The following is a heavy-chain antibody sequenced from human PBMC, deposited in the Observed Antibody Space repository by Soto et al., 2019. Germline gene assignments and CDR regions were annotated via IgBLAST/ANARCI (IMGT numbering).Heavy chain of an antibody. J-gene: IGHJ6*02. Sequence: PGGSLRLSCAVSGFTFSDYAMHWVRQAPGKGLEWVAGISFDRSKKYYADSVKGRFTISRDNSESTLYLQMNSLRPEDTAVYYCTRDKIGYTSGWSAQGPMDVWGQGTTVTVSS. CDR1: GFTFSDYA. CDR3: TRDKIGYTSGWSAQGPMDV. CDR2: ISFDRSKK. V-gene: IGHV3-30-3*01. D-gene: IGHD6-19*01.